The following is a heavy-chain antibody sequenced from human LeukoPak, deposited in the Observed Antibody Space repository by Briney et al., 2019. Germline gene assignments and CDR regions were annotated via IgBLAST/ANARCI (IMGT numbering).Heavy chain of an antibody. J-gene: IGHJ4*02. CDR1: GFTFSSYS. CDR2: ISYDGSNK. D-gene: IGHD3-10*01. CDR3: AKGVLWFGRYYFDY. V-gene: IGHV3-30*18. Sequence: QTGGSLRLSCAASGFTFSSYSMNWVRQAPGKGLEWVAVISYDGSNKYYADSVKGRFTISRDNSKNTLYLQMNSLRAEDTAVYYCAKGVLWFGRYYFDYWGQGTLVTVSS.